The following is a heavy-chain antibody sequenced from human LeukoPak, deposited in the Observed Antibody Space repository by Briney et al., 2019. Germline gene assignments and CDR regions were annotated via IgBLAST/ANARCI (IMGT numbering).Heavy chain of an antibody. CDR2: INPSGGST. CDR1: GYTLTELS. D-gene: IGHD3-22*01. V-gene: IGHV1-46*01. J-gene: IGHJ2*01. CDR3: ARDRAASSGSYWYFDL. Sequence: ASVKVSCKVSGYTLTELSMHWVRQAPGQGLEWMGIINPSGGSTSYAQKFQGRVTMTRDTSTSTVYMELSSLRSEDTAVYYCARDRAASSGSYWYFDLWGRGTLVTVSS.